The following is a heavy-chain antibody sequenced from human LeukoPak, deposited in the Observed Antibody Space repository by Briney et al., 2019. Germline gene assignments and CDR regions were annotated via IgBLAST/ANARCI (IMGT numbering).Heavy chain of an antibody. CDR2: ISSSGFTL. CDR1: GFTCSDYS. D-gene: IGHD4-11*01. Sequence: GRSLRLSCVASGFTCSDYSMNWVRQAPGKGLEWVSYISSSGFTLNYADSVKGRFTISRDNAKNSLYLQMNSLRAEDTAVYYCARGVPKTSYYYYYMDVWGKGTTVTVSS. CDR3: ARGVPKTSYYYYYMDV. J-gene: IGHJ6*03. V-gene: IGHV3-48*01.